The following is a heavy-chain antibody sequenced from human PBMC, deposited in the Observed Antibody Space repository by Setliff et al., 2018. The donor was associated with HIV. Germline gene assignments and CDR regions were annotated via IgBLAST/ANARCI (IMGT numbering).Heavy chain of an antibody. D-gene: IGHD6-6*01. CDR1: SGSFSGYR. CDR3: ARVLEQVVSDY. CDR2: INHRGST. V-gene: IGHV4-34*01. Sequence: SETLSLTCAVYSGSFSGYRWTWIRQPPGKGLEWIGEINHRGSTTYNPSLRSRVTISVDTSKNQLSLKLSSVNAADTAVYYCARVLEQVVSDYWGQGTLVTVSS. J-gene: IGHJ4*02.